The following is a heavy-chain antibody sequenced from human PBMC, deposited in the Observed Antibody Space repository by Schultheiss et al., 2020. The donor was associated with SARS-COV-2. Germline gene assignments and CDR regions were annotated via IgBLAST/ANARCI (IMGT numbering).Heavy chain of an antibody. CDR3: ARHYYDSSGPSDAFDI. J-gene: IGHJ3*02. V-gene: IGHV4-34*01. Sequence: SETLSLTCTVSGGSISSYYWSWIRQPPGKGLEWIGEINHSGSTNYNPSLKSRVTISVDTSKNQFSLKLSSVTAADTAVYYCARHYYDSSGPSDAFDIWGQGTMVTVSS. CDR1: GGSISSYY. D-gene: IGHD3-22*01. CDR2: INHSGST.